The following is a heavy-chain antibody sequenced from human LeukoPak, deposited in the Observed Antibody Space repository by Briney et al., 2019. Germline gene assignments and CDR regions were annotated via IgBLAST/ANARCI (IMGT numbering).Heavy chain of an antibody. J-gene: IGHJ3*02. V-gene: IGHV3-48*04. CDR3: ARDPPAAGNSAFDI. CDR2: ISSTGSPI. D-gene: IGHD6-13*01. Sequence: GGSLRLSCAASGVNFSTDSMNWVRQAPGKGLEWVSYISSTGSPIYYADSVKGRFTISRDNAKNSLYLQMNSLRAEDTAVYYCARDPPAAGNSAFDIWGQGTMVTVSS. CDR1: GVNFSTDS.